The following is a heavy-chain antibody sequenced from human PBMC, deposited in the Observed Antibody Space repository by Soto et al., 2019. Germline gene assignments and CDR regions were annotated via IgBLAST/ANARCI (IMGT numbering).Heavy chain of an antibody. CDR1: GFTVSSNH. V-gene: IGHV3-53*01. D-gene: IGHD2-21*02. J-gene: IGHJ4*02. CDR3: ARDRTANRYFDS. CDR2: NYSGANT. Sequence: EVQLVESGGGLIQPGGSLRLSCVSSGFTVSSNHMHWGRQAPGKGLEWVSVNYSGANTYFADSVKGRFTVSRDESNNSVYLQMDTLRTDDTAVYYCARDRTANRYFDSWGQGTLVTVSS.